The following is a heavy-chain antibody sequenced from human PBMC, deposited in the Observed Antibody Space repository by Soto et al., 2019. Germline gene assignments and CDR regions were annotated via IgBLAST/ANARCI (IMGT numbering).Heavy chain of an antibody. CDR3: ASGGGTGYPDDKTYYFDY. Sequence: GGSLRLSCAASGFTFSSYAMHWVRQAPGKGLEYVSAISSNGGSTYYANSVKDRFTISRDNSKNTLYLQMGSLRAEDMAVYYCASGGGTGYPDDKTYYFDYSGQGTLLTVSS. J-gene: IGHJ4*02. CDR2: ISSNGGST. D-gene: IGHD3-9*01. V-gene: IGHV3-64*01. CDR1: GFTFSSYA.